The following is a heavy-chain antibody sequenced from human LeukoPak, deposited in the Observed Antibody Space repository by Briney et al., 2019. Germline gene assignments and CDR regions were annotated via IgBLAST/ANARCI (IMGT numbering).Heavy chain of an antibody. V-gene: IGHV4-38-2*02. CDR1: GYSISSGYF. J-gene: IGHJ4*02. Sequence: SETLYLTCTVSGYSISSGYFWGWIRQPPGKGLEWIGSIYHSGSTYYNPSLKSRVTMSVDTSKNQFSLKLSSVTAADTAVYYCARDSLLVVAMPKPFDYWGQGTLVTVSS. CDR2: IYHSGST. D-gene: IGHD3-22*01. CDR3: ARDSLLVVAMPKPFDY.